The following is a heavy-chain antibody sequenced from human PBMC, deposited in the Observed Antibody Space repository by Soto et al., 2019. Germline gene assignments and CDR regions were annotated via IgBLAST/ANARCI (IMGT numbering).Heavy chain of an antibody. J-gene: IGHJ6*02. CDR3: AIVQLWARVNYYDGMDV. V-gene: IGHV3-20*04. CDR1: GFTFDDYG. Sequence: EVQLVESGGGVVRPGGSLRLSCAASGFTFDDYGMSWVRQAPGKGLEWVSGTIWNGGSTGYADSVKGRFTISRDNAKNSVYLEMNSLRAEDTALYYCAIVQLWARVNYYDGMDVWGQGTTVTVS. D-gene: IGHD5-18*01. CDR2: TIWNGGST.